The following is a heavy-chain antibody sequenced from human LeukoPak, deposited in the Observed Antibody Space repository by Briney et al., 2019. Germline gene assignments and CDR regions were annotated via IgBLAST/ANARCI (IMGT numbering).Heavy chain of an antibody. J-gene: IGHJ4*02. CDR2: IYTSGST. V-gene: IGHV4-4*07. Sequence: SETLSLTCTVSGGSISSYYWSWIRQPAGKGLEWIGRIYTSGSTNYNPSLKSRVTISVDTSQNQFSLKLSSVTAADTAVYYCARARGIVVVVAEDCYFDYWGQGTLVAVPS. CDR3: ARARGIVVVVAEDCYFDY. D-gene: IGHD2-15*01. CDR1: GGSISSYY.